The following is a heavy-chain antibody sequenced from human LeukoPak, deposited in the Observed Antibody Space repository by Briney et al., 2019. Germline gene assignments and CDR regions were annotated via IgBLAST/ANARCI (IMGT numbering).Heavy chain of an antibody. V-gene: IGHV4-34*01. CDR1: GGSFSGYY. D-gene: IGHD3-22*01. CDR3: ARRQYYYDSSGYFGPNDY. J-gene: IGHJ4*02. Sequence: PSETLSLACAVYGGSFSGYYWSWIRQPPGKGLEWIGEINHSGSTNYNPSLKSRVTISVDTSKNQFSLKLSSVTAADTAVYYCARRQYYYDSSGYFGPNDYWGQGTLVTVSS. CDR2: INHSGST.